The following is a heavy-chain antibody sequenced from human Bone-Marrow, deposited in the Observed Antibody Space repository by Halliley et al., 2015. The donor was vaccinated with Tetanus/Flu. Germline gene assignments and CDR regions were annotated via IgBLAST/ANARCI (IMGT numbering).Heavy chain of an antibody. D-gene: IGHD1-26*01. J-gene: IGHJ6*02. Sequence: IKYDGSDRYYVDSVKGRFIISRDNAKNSMYLQLNSLRVEDTALYYCARERRHSGSHQGMDVWGHGTTVTVSS. CDR3: ARERRHSGSHQGMDV. V-gene: IGHV3-7*04. CDR2: IKYDGSDR.